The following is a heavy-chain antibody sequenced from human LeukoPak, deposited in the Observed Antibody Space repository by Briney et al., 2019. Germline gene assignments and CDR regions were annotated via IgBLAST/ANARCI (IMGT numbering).Heavy chain of an antibody. Sequence: GGSLRLSCEVSGFTFSNFEMNWVRQAPGKGLEWVSYIDFSGSTIFYADSVKGRFTISRDNSKNTLYLQMNSLRAEDTAVYYCAKESYYDSNVDYWGQGTLVTVSS. CDR3: AKESYYDSNVDY. J-gene: IGHJ4*02. CDR1: GFTFSNFE. D-gene: IGHD3-22*01. CDR2: IDFSGSTI. V-gene: IGHV3-48*03.